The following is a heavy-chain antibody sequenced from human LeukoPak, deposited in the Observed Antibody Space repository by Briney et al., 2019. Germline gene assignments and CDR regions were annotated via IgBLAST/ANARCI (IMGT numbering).Heavy chain of an antibody. Sequence: ASVKVSCKASGYTFTSYYMHWVRQAPGQGLEWMGIINPSGGITSYAQKFQGRVTMTRDTSTSTVYMELSSLRSEDTAVYYCARAPYCGGDCYYFDYWGQGTLVTVSS. D-gene: IGHD2-21*01. J-gene: IGHJ4*02. CDR2: INPSGGIT. CDR1: GYTFTSYY. CDR3: ARAPYCGGDCYYFDY. V-gene: IGHV1-46*03.